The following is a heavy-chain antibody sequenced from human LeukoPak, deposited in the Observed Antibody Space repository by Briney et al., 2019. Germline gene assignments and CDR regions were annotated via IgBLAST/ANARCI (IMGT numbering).Heavy chain of an antibody. CDR2: INPNSGGT. J-gene: IGHJ3*02. CDR1: GYTFTGYH. CDR3: AREGHTSGYCGAFDI. V-gene: IGHV1-2*06. D-gene: IGHD3-22*01. Sequence: GASVKVSCKASGYTFTGYHIHWVRQAPGQGLEWMGRINPNSGGTNYAQKFQGRVTMTRDTSITTAYMELSRLRSDDTAVYFCAREGHTSGYCGAFDIWGQGTPVTVSS.